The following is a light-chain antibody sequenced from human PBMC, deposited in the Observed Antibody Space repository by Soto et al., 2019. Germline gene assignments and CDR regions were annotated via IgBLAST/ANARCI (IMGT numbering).Light chain of an antibody. CDR2: SNN. Sequence: QPVLTQPPSASGTPGQRVTISCSGGSSNIGRNTVNWYQQLPGTAPKLLIYSNNQRPSGVPDRFSGSKSGTSASLAISGLQSEDEADYYCAAWDDSLNGPVFGTGTKVTVL. CDR1: SSNIGRNT. V-gene: IGLV1-44*01. J-gene: IGLJ1*01. CDR3: AAWDDSLNGPV.